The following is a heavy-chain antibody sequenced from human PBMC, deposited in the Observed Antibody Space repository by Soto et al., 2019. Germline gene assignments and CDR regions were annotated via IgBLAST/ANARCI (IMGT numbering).Heavy chain of an antibody. J-gene: IGHJ6*02. Sequence: QVQLQESGPGLVKPSETLSLTCTVSDGSISSYYWSWIRQPPGKGLEWIGYIYYSGSTNYNPSLKSRVTISVDTSKNQFSLKLSSVTAADTAVYYCARDRTDTAMVSYYGMDVWGQGTTVTVSS. CDR1: DGSISSYY. V-gene: IGHV4-59*01. CDR3: ARDRTDTAMVSYYGMDV. CDR2: IYYSGST. D-gene: IGHD5-18*01.